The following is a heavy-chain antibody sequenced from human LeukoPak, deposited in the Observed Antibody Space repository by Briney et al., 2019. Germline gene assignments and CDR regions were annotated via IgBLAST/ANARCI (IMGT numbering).Heavy chain of an antibody. D-gene: IGHD2/OR15-2a*01. CDR1: GFTFSSYE. CDR2: ISSRGSTI. Sequence: PGGSLRLSCAASGFTFSSYEMNWVRQAPGKGLEWVSYISSRGSTIYYADSVKGPFTISRDNAKNSLYLQMNSLRAEDTAVYYCARALLRLNWFDPWGQGTLVTVSS. V-gene: IGHV3-48*03. CDR3: ARALLRLNWFDP. J-gene: IGHJ5*02.